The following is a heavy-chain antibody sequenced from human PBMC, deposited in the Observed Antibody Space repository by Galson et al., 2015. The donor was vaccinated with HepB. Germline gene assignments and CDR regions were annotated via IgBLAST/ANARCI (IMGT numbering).Heavy chain of an antibody. J-gene: IGHJ3*02. CDR2: ISAHNANT. CDR1: GYTFTSYG. CDR3: ARQYDYIWGSYRLNDAYDI. D-gene: IGHD3-16*02. V-gene: IGHV1-18*04. Sequence: SVKVSCKASGYTFTSYGISWVRQAPGQGLEWMGWISAHNANTTYAQKFQGRVTMTTDTSTRTAYMELRSLRSDDTAVYFCARQYDYIWGSYRLNDAYDIWCQGTMVTVSS.